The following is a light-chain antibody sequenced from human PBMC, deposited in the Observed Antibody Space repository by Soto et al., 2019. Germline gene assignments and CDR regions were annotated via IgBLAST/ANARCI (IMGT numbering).Light chain of an antibody. CDR3: GTWDSSPWV. V-gene: IGLV1-51*02. J-gene: IGLJ3*02. CDR1: SSNIGNNY. Sequence: QSVVKQPPSVSAAPGQKVTISCSGSSSNIGNNYVSWYQQLPGTAPKLLIYENNKRPSGIPDRFSGSKSGTSATLGITGLQTGDEADYYCGTWDSSPWVFGGGTKVTVL. CDR2: ENN.